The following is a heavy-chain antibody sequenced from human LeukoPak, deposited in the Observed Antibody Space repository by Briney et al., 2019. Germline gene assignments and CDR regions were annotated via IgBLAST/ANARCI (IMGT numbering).Heavy chain of an antibody. CDR3: ARGAVSYYGSGSLSYYFDY. D-gene: IGHD3-10*01. CDR2: IYISGST. Sequence: SETLSLTCTVSGGSISSYYWSWIRQPAGKGLEWIGRIYISGSTNYNPSLKSRVTISVDKSKNQFSLKLSSVTAADTAVYYCARGAVSYYGSGSLSYYFDYWGQGTLVTVSS. CDR1: GGSISSYY. J-gene: IGHJ4*02. V-gene: IGHV4-4*07.